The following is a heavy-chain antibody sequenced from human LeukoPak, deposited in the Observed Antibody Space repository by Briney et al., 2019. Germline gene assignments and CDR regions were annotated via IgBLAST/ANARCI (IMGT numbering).Heavy chain of an antibody. CDR2: INTNTGNP. D-gene: IGHD3-10*01. V-gene: IGHV7-4-1*02. J-gene: IGHJ5*02. CDR3: ASVRPYYGSGFGVSIDP. CDR1: GYTFTSYA. Sequence: GASVKVSCKASGYTFTSYAMNWVRQAPGQGLEWMGWINTNTGNPTYAQGFTGRFVFSLDTSVSTAYLQISSLKAEDTAVYYCASVRPYYGSGFGVSIDPWGQGTLVTVSS.